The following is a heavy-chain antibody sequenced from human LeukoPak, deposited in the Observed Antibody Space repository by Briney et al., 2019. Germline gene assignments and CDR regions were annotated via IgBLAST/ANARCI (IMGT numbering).Heavy chain of an antibody. V-gene: IGHV3-7*01. CDR3: ARLRYNDFWSGHWKYYYYMDV. CDR2: IKQDGSEK. Sequence: GGSLRLSCAASGFTLSSYWMSWVRQAPGKGLEWVANIKQDGSEKYYVGSVKGRFTISRDNAKNSLYLQMNSLRAEDTALYYCARLRYNDFWSGHWKYYYYMDVWGKGTTVTVSS. D-gene: IGHD3-3*01. J-gene: IGHJ6*03. CDR1: GFTLSSYW.